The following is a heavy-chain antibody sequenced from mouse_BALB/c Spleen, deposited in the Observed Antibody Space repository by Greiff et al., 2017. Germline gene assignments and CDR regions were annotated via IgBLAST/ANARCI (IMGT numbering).Heavy chain of an antibody. Sequence: EVQGVESGGGLVKPGGSLKLSCAASGFTFSSYAMSWVRQTPEKRLEWVASISSGGSTYYPDSVKGRFTISRDNARNILYLQMSSLRSEDTAMYYCAREVRRENFDYWGQGTTLTVSS. CDR2: ISSGGST. D-gene: IGHD2-14*01. J-gene: IGHJ2*01. V-gene: IGHV5-6-5*01. CDR1: GFTFSSYA. CDR3: AREVRRENFDY.